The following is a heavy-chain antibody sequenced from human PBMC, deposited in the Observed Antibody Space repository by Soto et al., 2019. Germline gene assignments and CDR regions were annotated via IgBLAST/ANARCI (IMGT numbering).Heavy chain of an antibody. D-gene: IGHD3-22*01. CDR3: ARGRTMITILGPLWY. V-gene: IGHV1-8*01. Sequence: ASVKVSCKASGYTLTGYDINWVRQATGQGLEWMGWMNPNSGNTGYAQKFQGRVTMTRNTSISTAYMELSSLRSEDTAVYYCARGRTMITILGPLWYWGQGTLVTVSS. J-gene: IGHJ4*02. CDR2: MNPNSGNT. CDR1: GYTLTGYD.